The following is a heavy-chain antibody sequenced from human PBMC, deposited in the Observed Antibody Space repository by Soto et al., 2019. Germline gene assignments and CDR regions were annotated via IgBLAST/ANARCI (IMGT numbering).Heavy chain of an antibody. CDR2: IYYSGST. D-gene: IGHD2-2*02. CDR1: GGSISSGGYY. Sequence: QVQLQESGPGLVKPSQTLSLTCTVSGGSISSGGYYWSWIRQHPGKGLEWIGYIYYSGSTYYNPSLKSRVTISVDTSKNQFSLKLSSVTAADTAVYYCARESCSSTSCYTYYYYMDVWGKGTTVTXSS. CDR3: ARESCSSTSCYTYYYYMDV. J-gene: IGHJ6*03. V-gene: IGHV4-31*03.